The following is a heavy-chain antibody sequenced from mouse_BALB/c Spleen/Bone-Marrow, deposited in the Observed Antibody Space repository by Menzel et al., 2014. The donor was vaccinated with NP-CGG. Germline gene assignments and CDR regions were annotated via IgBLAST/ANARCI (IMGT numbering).Heavy chain of an antibody. J-gene: IGHJ4*01. CDR3: AKQDYYRYDYAMDY. Sequence: VQRVESGAGLVAPSQSLSITCTVSGFSLTSYGVSWVRQPPGKGLEWLGVIWGDGGINYHSALISRLSISKDNSKSXVFLKLNSLQTDDTATYYCAKQDYYRYDYAMDYWGQGTSVTVSS. V-gene: IGHV2-3*01. CDR2: IWGDGGI. CDR1: GFSLTSYG. D-gene: IGHD2-14*01.